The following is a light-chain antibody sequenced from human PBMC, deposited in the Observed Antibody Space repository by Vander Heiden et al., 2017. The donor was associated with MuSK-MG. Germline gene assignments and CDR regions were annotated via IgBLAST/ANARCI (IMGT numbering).Light chain of an antibody. V-gene: IGKV4-1*01. CDR2: WAS. Sequence: DIVMTQSPDSLAVSLGERATINCKSSQSVLSSSNNKNYLAWYQQKPGQPPELLIYWASTRESGVPDRFSGSGSGTDFTLTISSLQAEDVAVYYCQHYSSIPLTFGGGTKVEIK. CDR1: QSVLSSSNNKNY. CDR3: QHYSSIPLT. J-gene: IGKJ4*01.